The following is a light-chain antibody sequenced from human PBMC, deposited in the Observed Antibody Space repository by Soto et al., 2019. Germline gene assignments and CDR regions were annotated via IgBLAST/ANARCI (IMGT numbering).Light chain of an antibody. CDR3: QQYGSSPWT. J-gene: IGKJ1*01. CDR2: IAS. CDR1: QSVSSNY. V-gene: IGKV3-20*01. Sequence: EIVVTQSPGTLSLSPGERATLSCRASQSVSSNYLAWYQQKTGQTPRLLIYIASSRAPGIPDRFSGSGSGTHFTLNISRVEPEDCSVYYCQQYGSSPWTFGQGTKVEIQ.